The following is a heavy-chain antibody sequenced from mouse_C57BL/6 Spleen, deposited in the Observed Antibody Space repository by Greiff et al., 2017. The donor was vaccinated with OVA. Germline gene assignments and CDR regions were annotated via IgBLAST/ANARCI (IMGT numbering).Heavy chain of an antibody. D-gene: IGHD1-1*01. Sequence: QVQLQQPGAELVKPGASVKLSCKASGYTFTSYWMQWVKQRPGQGLAWIGEIDPSDSYTNYNQKFKGKATLTVDTSSSTAYMQLSSLTSEDSAGYYCARRTTVVAIDYWGQGTTLTVSS. CDR2: IDPSDSYT. CDR1: GYTFTSYW. CDR3: ARRTTVVAIDY. V-gene: IGHV1-50*01. J-gene: IGHJ2*01.